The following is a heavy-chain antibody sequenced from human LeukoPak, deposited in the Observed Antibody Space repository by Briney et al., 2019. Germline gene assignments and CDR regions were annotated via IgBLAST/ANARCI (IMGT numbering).Heavy chain of an antibody. Sequence: SQTLSLTCAISGDSVSSNSAAWNWIRQSPSRGLEWPGRTYYRSKWYNDYAVSVKSRITIDPDTSKNQFSLQLNSVTPEDTAVYYCARDRYDYIWGSYRRSGAFDIWGQGTMVTVSS. CDR3: ARDRYDYIWGSYRRSGAFDI. V-gene: IGHV6-1*01. CDR2: TYYRSKWYN. D-gene: IGHD3-16*02. CDR1: GDSVSSNSAA. J-gene: IGHJ3*02.